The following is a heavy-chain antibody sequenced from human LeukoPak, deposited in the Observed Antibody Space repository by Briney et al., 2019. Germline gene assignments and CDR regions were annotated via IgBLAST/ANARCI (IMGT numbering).Heavy chain of an antibody. J-gene: IGHJ4*02. V-gene: IGHV3-74*01. CDR2: INSDGSST. Sequence: PGGSLRLSCAASGFTFSSYWMHWVRQAPGKGLVWVSRINSDGSSTSYADSVKGQFTISRDNAKNTLYLQMNSLRAEDTAVYYCAREYYYDSSGYYKVLDYWGQGTLVTVSS. CDR3: AREYYYDSSGYYKVLDY. D-gene: IGHD3-22*01. CDR1: GFTFSSYW.